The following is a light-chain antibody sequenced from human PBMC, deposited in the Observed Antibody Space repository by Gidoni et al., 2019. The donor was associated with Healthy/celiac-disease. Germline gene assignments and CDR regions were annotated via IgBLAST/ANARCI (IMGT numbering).Light chain of an antibody. Sequence: DIVMTQSPDSLAVSLGERATINCKSSQSVLYSSNNKNYLAWYQQKPGQPPKLLIYWASTRESGVPDRFSGSGSGTDFTLTISSLQAEDVAVYYCQQYYSTLIFXPGTKVDIK. J-gene: IGKJ3*01. CDR2: WAS. CDR1: QSVLYSSNNKNY. V-gene: IGKV4-1*01. CDR3: QQYYSTLI.